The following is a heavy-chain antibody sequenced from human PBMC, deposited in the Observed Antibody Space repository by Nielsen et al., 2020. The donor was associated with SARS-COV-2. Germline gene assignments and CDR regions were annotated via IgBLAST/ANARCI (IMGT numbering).Heavy chain of an antibody. D-gene: IGHD6-19*01. CDR1: GFTFSSYG. Sequence: GESLKISCAASGFTFSSYGMHWVRQAPGKGLEWVAVISYDGSNKYYADSVKGRFTISRDNSKNTLYLQMNSLRAEDTAVYYCAKSYSSGWNFDYWGQGTLATVSS. CDR3: AKSYSSGWNFDY. V-gene: IGHV3-30*18. J-gene: IGHJ4*02. CDR2: ISYDGSNK.